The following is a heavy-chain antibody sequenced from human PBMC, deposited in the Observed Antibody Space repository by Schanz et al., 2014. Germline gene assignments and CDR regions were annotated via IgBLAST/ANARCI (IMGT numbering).Heavy chain of an antibody. CDR2: ISGSGGDT. J-gene: IGHJ4*02. V-gene: IGHV3-23*01. CDR1: GFTFSSYA. Sequence: EVQLLESGGGLVQPGGSLRLSCAASGFTFSSYAMTWVRQAPGKGLDWVSTISGSGGDTYPADSVKGRFTISRDNSNNTLYLQMKSLRAEDTAVYYCARLDSSSWYPRYWGQGTLVTVSS. CDR3: ARLDSSSWYPRY. D-gene: IGHD6-13*01.